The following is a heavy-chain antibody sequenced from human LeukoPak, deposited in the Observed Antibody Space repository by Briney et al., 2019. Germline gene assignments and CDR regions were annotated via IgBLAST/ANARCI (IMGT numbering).Heavy chain of an antibody. J-gene: IGHJ4*02. Sequence: SETLSLTCAVYGGSFSGYYWSWIRQPPGKGLEWIGEINHSGSTNYNPSLKSRVTISVDTSKNQFSLQLSSVTAADTAVYYCARAGLSDYWGQGTLVTVSS. D-gene: IGHD6-19*01. V-gene: IGHV4-34*01. CDR1: GGSFSGYY. CDR3: ARAGLSDY. CDR2: INHSGST.